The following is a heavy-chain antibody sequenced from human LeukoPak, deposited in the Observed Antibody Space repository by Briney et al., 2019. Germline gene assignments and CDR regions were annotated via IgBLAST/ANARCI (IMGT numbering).Heavy chain of an antibody. Sequence: GGSLRLSCAASGFTFDDYAMHWVRQAPGKGLEWVSGISWNSGSIGYADSVKGRFTISRDNAKNSLYLQMNSLRAEDTALYYCAKDMSASGSYLGYWGQGTLVTVSS. V-gene: IGHV3-9*01. CDR2: ISWNSGSI. CDR3: AKDMSASGSYLGY. CDR1: GFTFDDYA. D-gene: IGHD1-26*01. J-gene: IGHJ4*02.